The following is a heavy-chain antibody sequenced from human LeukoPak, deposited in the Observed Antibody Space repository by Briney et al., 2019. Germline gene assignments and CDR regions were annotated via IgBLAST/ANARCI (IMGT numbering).Heavy chain of an antibody. CDR3: GKTTVGYSSGRYPGWPVDY. CDR2: IFGSGGSA. V-gene: IGHV3-23*01. J-gene: IGHJ4*02. CDR1: GFTLNSYA. D-gene: IGHD2-15*01. Sequence: GGSLILSCVASGFTLNSYAMYWVRQAPGKGLEWISGIFGSGGSAHYADSVRGRFTISRDNSKNTVYLQLDSLRVEDTAVYYCGKTTVGYSSGRYPGWPVDYWDQGALVTVSS.